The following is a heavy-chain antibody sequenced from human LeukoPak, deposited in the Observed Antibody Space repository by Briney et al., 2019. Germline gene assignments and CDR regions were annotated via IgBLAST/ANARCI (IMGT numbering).Heavy chain of an antibody. J-gene: IGHJ4*02. CDR3: AKDHPRQGVTAHTPFDY. CDR2: ISGSGGST. V-gene: IGHV3-23*01. D-gene: IGHD2-15*01. Sequence: GGSLRLSCAASGFTFSSYAMSWVRQAPGKGLEWVSAISGSGGSTYYPDSVEGRSTISRDNSKNTLYLQMNSLRAEDTAIYYCAKDHPRQGVTAHTPFDYWGQGTLVTVSS. CDR1: GFTFSSYA.